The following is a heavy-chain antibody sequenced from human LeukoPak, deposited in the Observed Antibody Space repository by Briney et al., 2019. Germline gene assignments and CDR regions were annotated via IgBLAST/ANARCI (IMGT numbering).Heavy chain of an antibody. V-gene: IGHV3-9*01. CDR3: AKDPYMDV. CDR2: INWNSGTM. CDR1: GFSFADAT. J-gene: IGHJ6*03. Sequence: GGSLRLSCAASGFSFADATMHWVRHVPGKGLEWVSGINWNSGTMGYADSVKGRFTVSRDNAKNSLYLQMNSLKTEDTALYYCAKDPYMDVWGKGTTVTASS.